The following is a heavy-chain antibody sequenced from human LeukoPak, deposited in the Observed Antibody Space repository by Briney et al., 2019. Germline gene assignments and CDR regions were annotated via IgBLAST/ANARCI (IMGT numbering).Heavy chain of an antibody. CDR2: IYYSGST. CDR1: GGSISSYY. V-gene: IGHV4-59*01. J-gene: IGHJ4*02. D-gene: IGHD3-9*01. CDR3: ARGSLRYFDWLVDY. Sequence: PSETLSLTCTVSGGSISSYYWSWIRQPPGKGLEWIGYIYYSGSTNYNPSLKSRVTISVDTSKNQFSLKLSSVTAADTAVYYCARGSLRYFDWLVDYWGQGTLVTVSS.